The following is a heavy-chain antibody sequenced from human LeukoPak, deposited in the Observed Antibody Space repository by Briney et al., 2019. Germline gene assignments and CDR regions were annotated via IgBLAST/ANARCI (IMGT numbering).Heavy chain of an antibody. D-gene: IGHD4-17*01. Sequence: SVKVSCKASGGTFSSYAISWVRQAPGQGLEWMGRIIPILGIANYAQKFQGRVTITADKSTSTAYMELSSLRSEDTAVYYCARDLPMTTVTTLTDYWGQGTLVTVSS. CDR3: ARDLPMTTVTTLTDY. J-gene: IGHJ4*02. CDR2: IIPILGIA. CDR1: GGTFSSYA. V-gene: IGHV1-69*04.